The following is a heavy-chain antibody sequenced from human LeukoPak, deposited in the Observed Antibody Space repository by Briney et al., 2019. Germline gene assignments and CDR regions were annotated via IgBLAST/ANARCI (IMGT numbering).Heavy chain of an antibody. V-gene: IGHV4-34*01. Sequence: SETLSLTCAVYGGSFSGYYWTWIRQPPGKGLEWIGEINHSGSTNYNPSLKSRVTISVDTSKNQFSLKLSSVTAADTAVYYCARAVWLVPFDYWGQGTLVTVSS. CDR2: INHSGST. D-gene: IGHD6-19*01. CDR1: GGSFSGYY. J-gene: IGHJ4*02. CDR3: ARAVWLVPFDY.